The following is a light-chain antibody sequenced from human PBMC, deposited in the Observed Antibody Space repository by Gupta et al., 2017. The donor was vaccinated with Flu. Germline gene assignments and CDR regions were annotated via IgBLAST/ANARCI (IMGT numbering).Light chain of an antibody. CDR1: ELGDKY. J-gene: IGLJ2*01. V-gene: IGLV3-1*01. CDR3: QASDSDTGV. Sequence: GTTSSITCSGDELGDKYAYWHQQKPGQAPVLVIYQDNNRPSGTPDRFSGSNSGNTATLTITGAQPVDEDDYYCQASDSDTGVFGGGTKLTVL. CDR2: QDN.